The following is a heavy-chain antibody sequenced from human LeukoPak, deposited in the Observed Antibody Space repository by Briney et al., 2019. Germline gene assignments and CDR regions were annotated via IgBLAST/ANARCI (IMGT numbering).Heavy chain of an antibody. J-gene: IGHJ6*03. CDR2: ISGSGGHT. V-gene: IGHV3-23*01. CDR3: AKGGAASMRDGYNYYYYYMEV. CDR1: GITFSSHA. Sequence: GGSLRLSCAASGITFSSHAMSWVRQAPGKGLEWVSLISGSGGHTYYGDSVKGRFTISRDNSTNRLYLQMNSLRPEDTAVYYCAKGGAASMRDGYNYYYYYMEVWGRGTTVTVSS. D-gene: IGHD5-24*01.